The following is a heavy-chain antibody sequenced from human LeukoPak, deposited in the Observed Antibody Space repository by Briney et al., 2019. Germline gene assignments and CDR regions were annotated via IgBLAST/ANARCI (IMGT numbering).Heavy chain of an antibody. J-gene: IGHJ4*02. V-gene: IGHV3-30*18. CDR2: VSYDGSNK. CDR3: AKDRATVVTPNFDS. D-gene: IGHD4-23*01. Sequence: GGSLRLSCAASGFIFNNYGMHWVRQAPGKGLEWVAVVSYDGSNKYYADSVKGRFTISRDNSKNTLYLQMHSLRADDTAVYYCAKDRATVVTPNFDSWGQGTLVTVSS. CDR1: GFIFNNYG.